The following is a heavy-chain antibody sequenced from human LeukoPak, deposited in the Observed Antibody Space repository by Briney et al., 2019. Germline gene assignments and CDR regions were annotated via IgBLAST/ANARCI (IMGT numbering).Heavy chain of an antibody. CDR3: ARDEGWGSGGYYFGY. CDR2: IYYSGNT. J-gene: IGHJ4*02. Sequence: SETLSLTCTISGGSISSYYWSWIRQPPGKGLEWIGYIYYSGNTNYNPSLKSRVTISVDTSKIQFSLKLSSVTAADTAVYYCARDEGWGSGGYYFGYWGQGTLVTVSS. D-gene: IGHD2-15*01. CDR1: GGSISSYY. V-gene: IGHV4-59*01.